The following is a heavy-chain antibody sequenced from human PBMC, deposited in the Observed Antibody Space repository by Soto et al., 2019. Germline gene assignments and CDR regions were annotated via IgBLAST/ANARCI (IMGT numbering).Heavy chain of an antibody. Sequence: QVQLVQSGAEVKKPGASVKVSCKASGYTFTSHDINWVRQATGQGLEWMGWMNPNSGNTGYAQKFQGRVTMTRDTSISKAYIELNSLTSEDTAVYYCARTNGHNRDPWGQGTLVTVSS. CDR3: ARTNGHNRDP. CDR2: MNPNSGNT. V-gene: IGHV1-8*01. CDR1: GYTFTSHD. J-gene: IGHJ5*02. D-gene: IGHD1-20*01.